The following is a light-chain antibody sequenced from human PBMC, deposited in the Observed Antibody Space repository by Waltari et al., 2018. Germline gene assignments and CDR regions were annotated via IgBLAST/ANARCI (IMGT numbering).Light chain of an antibody. CDR2: GQD. V-gene: IGLV3-19*01. Sequence: SSELTQDPAVSVALGQTVSITCKGDSLRRYYASWYQQRPGQAPILILYGQDHRPSGIPDRFSGSTSGNTASLTITGAQAEDEADYYCLSRDTTSTRVFGGGTRLTV. J-gene: IGLJ3*02. CDR1: SLRRYY. CDR3: LSRDTTSTRV.